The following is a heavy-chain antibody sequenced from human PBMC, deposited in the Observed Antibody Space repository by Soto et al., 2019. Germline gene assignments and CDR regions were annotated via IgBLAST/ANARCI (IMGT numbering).Heavy chain of an antibody. J-gene: IGHJ5*02. CDR2: IYPGDSDT. CDR3: ARGYCCPTICDPWFDP. D-gene: IGHD2-2*01. Sequence: GESLKISCTGVGYSFTSYWIGWVRQMPGKGLEWMGIIYPGDSDTRYSPSFQGQVTISADKSITTAYLQWSSLKASDTAMYYCARGYCCPTICDPWFDPWGQGTLVTVSS. V-gene: IGHV5-51*03. CDR1: GYSFTSYW.